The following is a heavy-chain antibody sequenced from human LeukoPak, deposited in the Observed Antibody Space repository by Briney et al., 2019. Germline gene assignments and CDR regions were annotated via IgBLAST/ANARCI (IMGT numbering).Heavy chain of an antibody. CDR2: IDTYSGKT. Sequence: GAPLKVSCKASGYTYTTDGISCGRQAPGQRLEWMRGIDTYSGKTNYAQKFQGRVTMTSDTSTSTAYMELRSLTSDDTAVYYCARDRGIAEADSFDPWGQGTLVTVSS. V-gene: IGHV1-18*01. D-gene: IGHD6-13*01. CDR3: ARDRGIAEADSFDP. J-gene: IGHJ5*02. CDR1: GYTYTTDG.